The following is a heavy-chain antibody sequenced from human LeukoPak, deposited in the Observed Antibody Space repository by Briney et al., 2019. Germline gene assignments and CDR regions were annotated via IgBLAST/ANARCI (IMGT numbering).Heavy chain of an antibody. Sequence: SETLSLTCTASGGSISSYYWSWIRQPPGKGLEWIGYIYYSGSTNYNPSLKSRVTISVDTSKNQFSLKLSSVTAADTAVYYCARRVATILDDAFDIWGQGTMVTVSS. CDR2: IYYSGST. V-gene: IGHV4-59*08. J-gene: IGHJ3*02. D-gene: IGHD5-24*01. CDR3: ARRVATILDDAFDI. CDR1: GGSISSYY.